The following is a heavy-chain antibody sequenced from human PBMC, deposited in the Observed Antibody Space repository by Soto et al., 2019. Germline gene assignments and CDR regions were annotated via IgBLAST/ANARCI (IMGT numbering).Heavy chain of an antibody. CDR2: IYYSGST. CDR1: GGSISSGGYY. V-gene: IGHV4-31*03. J-gene: IGHJ5*02. CDR3: ARSVGRVLWFGELFSWFDP. D-gene: IGHD3-10*01. Sequence: SSETLSLTCTVSGGSISSGGYYWSWIRQHPGKGLEWIGYIYYSGSTYYNPSLKSRVTISVDTSKNQFSLKLSSVTAADTAVYYCARSVGRVLWFGELFSWFDPWGQGNLVTVS.